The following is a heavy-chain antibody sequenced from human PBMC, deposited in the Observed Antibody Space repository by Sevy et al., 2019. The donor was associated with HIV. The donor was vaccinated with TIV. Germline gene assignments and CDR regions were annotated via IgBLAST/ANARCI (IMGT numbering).Heavy chain of an antibody. CDR2: ISFDGTKK. J-gene: IGHJ4*02. CDR1: EFTFSSYG. V-gene: IGHV3-30*18. CDR3: AKEGYDSSGSSYFDN. Sequence: GGSLRLSCAASEFTFSSYGRHWVRQAPGKGLEWVAIISFDGTKKYYADSVEGRFTISRDNSRNTLYLQMNSLRTDDTAVYYCAKEGYDSSGSSYFDNWGQGTQVTVSS. D-gene: IGHD3-22*01.